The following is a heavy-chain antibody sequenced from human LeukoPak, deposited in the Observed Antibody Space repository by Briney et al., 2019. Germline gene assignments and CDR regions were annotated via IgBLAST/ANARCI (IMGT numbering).Heavy chain of an antibody. J-gene: IGHJ4*02. Sequence: GGSLRLSCAASGFTFSSYDMHWVRQAAGKGLEWVSGIGTAGDTYYLGSVKGRFTISRENAKNSLYLQMNSLRAGDTAVYYCALGYGGNSASMCAYWGQGILVTVSS. V-gene: IGHV3-13*01. CDR1: GFTFSSYD. CDR2: IGTAGDT. CDR3: ALGYGGNSASMCAY. D-gene: IGHD4-23*01.